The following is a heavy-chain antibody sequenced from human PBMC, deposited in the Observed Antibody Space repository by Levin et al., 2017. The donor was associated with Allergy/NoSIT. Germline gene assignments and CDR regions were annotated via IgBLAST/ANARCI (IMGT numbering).Heavy chain of an antibody. CDR2: ISYDGSNK. Sequence: SGESLKISCAASGFTFSSYAMHWVRQAPGKGLEWVAVISYDGSNKYYADSVKGRFTISRDNSKNTLYLQMNGLRAEDTAVYYCAREETAMGLGGYYGMDVWGQGTTVTVSS. V-gene: IGHV3-30-3*01. D-gene: IGHD5-18*01. J-gene: IGHJ6*02. CDR3: AREETAMGLGGYYGMDV. CDR1: GFTFSSYA.